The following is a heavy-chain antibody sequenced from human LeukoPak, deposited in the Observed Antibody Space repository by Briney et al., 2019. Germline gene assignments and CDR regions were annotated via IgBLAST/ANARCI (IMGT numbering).Heavy chain of an antibody. J-gene: IGHJ4*02. CDR3: ATFKWSVYSSSSPTDY. CDR2: INHSGST. CDR1: GGSISSGGYS. V-gene: IGHV4-30-2*01. D-gene: IGHD6-6*01. Sequence: PSQTLSLTCAVSGGSISSGGYSWSWIRQPPGKGLEWIGEINHSGSTNYNPSLKSRVTISVDTSKNQFSLKLSSVTAADTAVYYCATFKWSVYSSSSPTDYWGQGTLVTVSS.